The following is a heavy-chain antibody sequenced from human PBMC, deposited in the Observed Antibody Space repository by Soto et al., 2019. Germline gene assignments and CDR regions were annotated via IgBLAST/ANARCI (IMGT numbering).Heavy chain of an antibody. Sequence: SETLSLTCTVSGGSISSYYWSWIRQPPGKGLEWIGYIYYSESTNYNPSLKSRVTISVDTSKNQFSLKLSFVTVADTAVYYCARGTVDTAMVNNGLDYWGQGTLVTVSS. D-gene: IGHD5-18*01. J-gene: IGHJ4*02. CDR3: ARGTVDTAMVNNGLDY. V-gene: IGHV4-59*01. CDR2: IYYSEST. CDR1: GGSISSYY.